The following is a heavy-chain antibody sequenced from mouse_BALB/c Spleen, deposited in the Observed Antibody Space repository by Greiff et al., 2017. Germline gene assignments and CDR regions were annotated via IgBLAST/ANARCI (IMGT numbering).Heavy chain of an antibody. V-gene: IGHV5-4*02. Sequence: EVQLVESGGGLVKPGGSLKLSCAASGFTFSDYYMYWVRQTPEKRLEWVATISDGGSYTYYPDSVTGRFTISRDNAKNNLYLQMSSLKSEDTAMYDCARVGRYDVYAMDYWGQGTSVTVSS. CDR1: GFTFSDYY. J-gene: IGHJ4*01. D-gene: IGHD2-14*01. CDR2: ISDGGSYT. CDR3: ARVGRYDVYAMDY.